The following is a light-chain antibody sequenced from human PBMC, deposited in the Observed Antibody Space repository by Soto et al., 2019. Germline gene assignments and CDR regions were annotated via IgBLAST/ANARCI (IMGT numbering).Light chain of an antibody. J-gene: IGKJ1*01. Sequence: DIVMTHSPDSLAVSLGERATFTCKSSQSVLYSSNNKNYLAWYQQKPGQPPKLLIYWASTRESGVPDRFSGSGSGTDFTLTISSLQAEDVAVYYCQQYYTTPVTFGQGTKVDIK. V-gene: IGKV4-1*01. CDR3: QQYYTTPVT. CDR2: WAS. CDR1: QSVLYSSNNKNY.